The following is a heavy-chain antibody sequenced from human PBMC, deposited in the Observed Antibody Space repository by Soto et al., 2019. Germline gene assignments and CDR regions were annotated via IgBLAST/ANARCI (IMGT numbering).Heavy chain of an antibody. CDR1: GGSISSSSYY. V-gene: IGHV4-39*01. J-gene: IGHJ4*02. CDR3: ARHLQQLGDYYFDY. D-gene: IGHD6-13*01. CDR2: IYYSGST. Sequence: QLQLQESGPGLVKPSETLSLTCTVSGGSISSSSYYWGWIRQPPGKGLEWIGSIYYSGSTYYNPSLKSRVTISVDTSKNQFSLKLSSVTAADTAVYYCARHLQQLGDYYFDYWGQGTLVTVSS.